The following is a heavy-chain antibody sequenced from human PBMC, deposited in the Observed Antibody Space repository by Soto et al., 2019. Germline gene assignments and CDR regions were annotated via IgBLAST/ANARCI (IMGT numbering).Heavy chain of an antibody. J-gene: IGHJ3*02. CDR2: IYPGDYDT. CDR1: GYSFTNYW. Sequence: ESLKISCKGSGYSFTNYWIGWVRQMPGKGLEWMGIIYPGDYDTRYSPSFQGQVTISADRSTSTAYLQWSSLTASDTATYYCARRESIGAFDIWGQGTVVTVSS. V-gene: IGHV5-51*01. D-gene: IGHD2-15*01. CDR3: ARRESIGAFDI.